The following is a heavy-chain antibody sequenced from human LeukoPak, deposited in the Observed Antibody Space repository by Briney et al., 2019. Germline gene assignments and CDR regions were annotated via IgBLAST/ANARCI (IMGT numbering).Heavy chain of an antibody. Sequence: SETLSLNCTVSGNSISSYYWSWIRQPPGKGLEWIGYIYYSGSTNYNPSLKSRVTISVDTSKNQFSLKLSSVTAADTAVYYCARQAAAGPFDPWGQGTLVTVSS. V-gene: IGHV4-59*01. CDR1: GNSISSYY. D-gene: IGHD6-13*01. J-gene: IGHJ5*02. CDR3: ARQAAAGPFDP. CDR2: IYYSGST.